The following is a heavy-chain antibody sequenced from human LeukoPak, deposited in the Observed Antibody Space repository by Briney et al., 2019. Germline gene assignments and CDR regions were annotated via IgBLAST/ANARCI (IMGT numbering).Heavy chain of an antibody. V-gene: IGHV4-59*01. Sequence: TSETLSLTCTVSGGSISTYYWSWIRQPPGKGLEWIGYIYYSGSTNYNPSLKSRVTISVDTSKNQFSPKLSSVTAADTAVYYCTRDALVCSSTSCYYRDAFDIWGQGTMVTVSS. CDR2: IYYSGST. CDR1: GGSISTYY. D-gene: IGHD2-2*01. CDR3: TRDALVCSSTSCYYRDAFDI. J-gene: IGHJ3*02.